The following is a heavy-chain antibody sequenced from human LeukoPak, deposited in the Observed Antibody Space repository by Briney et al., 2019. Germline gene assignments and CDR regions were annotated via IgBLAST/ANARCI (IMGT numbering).Heavy chain of an antibody. V-gene: IGHV4-30-2*01. CDR1: GGSISSGGYS. CDR3: ARRAGWLLGAFDI. D-gene: IGHD5-12*01. Sequence: SQTLSLTCAVSGGSISSGGYSWSWIRQPPGKGLEWIGYIYHSGSTYYNPSLKSRVTISVDRSKNQFSLKLSSVTAADTAVYYCARRAGWLLGAFDIWGQGTMVTVSS. J-gene: IGHJ3*02. CDR2: IYHSGST.